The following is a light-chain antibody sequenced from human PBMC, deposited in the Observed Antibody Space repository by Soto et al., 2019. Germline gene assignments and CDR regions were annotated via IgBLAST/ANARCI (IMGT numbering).Light chain of an antibody. V-gene: IGKV3-11*01. CDR2: DTS. CDR1: QSVSIH. J-gene: IGKJ5*01. CDR3: QQRNNWPST. Sequence: ETVMTQSPGTLSVALGERATLSCRASQSVSIHVAWYQQKPGQAPRLLIYDTSTRATGIPARFSGSGSGTDFTLTISNLEPEDFAVYYCQQRNNWPSTFGQGTRLEIK.